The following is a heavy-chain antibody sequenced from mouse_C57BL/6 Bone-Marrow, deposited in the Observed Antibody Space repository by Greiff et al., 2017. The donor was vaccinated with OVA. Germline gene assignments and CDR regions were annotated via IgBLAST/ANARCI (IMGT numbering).Heavy chain of an antibody. J-gene: IGHJ3*01. CDR3: ARHSHYYGSSYPAWFAY. CDR1: GFTFSSYG. D-gene: IGHD1-1*01. CDR2: ISSGGSYT. Sequence: EVQGVESGGDLVKPGGSLKLSCAASGFTFSSYGMSWVRQTPDKRLEWVATISSGGSYTYYPDSVKGRFTISRDNAKNTLYLQMSSLKSEDTAMYYCARHSHYYGSSYPAWFAYWGQGTLVTVSA. V-gene: IGHV5-6*01.